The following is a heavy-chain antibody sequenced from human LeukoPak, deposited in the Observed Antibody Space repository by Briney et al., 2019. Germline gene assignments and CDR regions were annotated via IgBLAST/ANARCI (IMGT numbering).Heavy chain of an antibody. D-gene: IGHD6-13*01. CDR2: ISGSGGST. CDR3: ARRDGNSWYGGLDS. CDR1: GFTFSTYA. Sequence: PGGSLRLSCAASGFTFSTYAMSWVRQAPGKGLEWVSAISGSGGSTYYADSVKGRFTISRDNSKNTLYLQLNALRAEDTAVYYCARRDGNSWYGGLDSWGQGTLVTVSS. J-gene: IGHJ4*02. V-gene: IGHV3-23*01.